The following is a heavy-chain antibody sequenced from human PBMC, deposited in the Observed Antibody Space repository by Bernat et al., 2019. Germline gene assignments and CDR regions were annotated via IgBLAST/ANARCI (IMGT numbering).Heavy chain of an antibody. CDR1: GFTFSTYG. D-gene: IGHD5-18*01. J-gene: IGHJ6*02. CDR3: ANLDTAVGGMDV. CDR2: ILYDGRNK. Sequence: VQLVESGGGLVKPGGSLRLSCAASGFTFSTYGMHWVRQAPGKGLEWVAAILYDGRNKYYADSVKGRFTISRDNSKNTLYLQMNSLRVEDTAVYYCANLDTAVGGMDVWGQGTTVTVSS. V-gene: IGHV3-30*18.